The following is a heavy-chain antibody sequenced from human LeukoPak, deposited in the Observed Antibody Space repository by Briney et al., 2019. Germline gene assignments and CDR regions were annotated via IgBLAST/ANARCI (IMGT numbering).Heavy chain of an antibody. V-gene: IGHV4-61*02. D-gene: IGHD1-26*01. J-gene: IGHJ3*02. CDR3: ASRGSYDAFDI. CDR2: IYTSGST. CDR1: GGSISSSSYY. Sequence: SETLSLTCTVSGGSISSSSYYWSWIRQPAGKGLEWIGRIYTSGSTNYNPSLKSRVTMSVDTSKNQFSLKLSSVTAADTAVYYCASRGSYDAFDIWGQGTMVTVSS.